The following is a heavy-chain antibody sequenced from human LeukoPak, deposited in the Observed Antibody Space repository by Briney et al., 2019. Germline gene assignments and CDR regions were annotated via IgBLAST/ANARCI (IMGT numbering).Heavy chain of an antibody. CDR1: GFTVSSNY. Sequence: GGSLRLSCAASGFTVSSNYMSWVRQAPGKGLEWVSVIYSGGSTYYADSVKGRFTISRDNSKNTLYLQMNSLRAEDTAVYYCARGLFLSGYLDAFDIWGQGTVVTVSS. CDR3: ARGLFLSGYLDAFDI. V-gene: IGHV3-66*01. D-gene: IGHD3-22*01. J-gene: IGHJ3*02. CDR2: IYSGGST.